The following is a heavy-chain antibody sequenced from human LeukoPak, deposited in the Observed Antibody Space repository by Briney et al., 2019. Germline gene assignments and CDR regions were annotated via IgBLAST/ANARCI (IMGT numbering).Heavy chain of an antibody. CDR3: AKDQGLPYYDFWSGYLNWFDP. Sequence: PGGSLRLSCAASGFTFSSYAMSWVRQAPGEGLEWVSAISGSGGSTYYADSVKGRFTISRDNSKNTLYLQMNSLRAEDTAVYYCAKDQGLPYYDFWSGYLNWFDPWGQGTLVTVSS. D-gene: IGHD3-3*01. J-gene: IGHJ5*02. CDR2: ISGSGGST. CDR1: GFTFSSYA. V-gene: IGHV3-23*01.